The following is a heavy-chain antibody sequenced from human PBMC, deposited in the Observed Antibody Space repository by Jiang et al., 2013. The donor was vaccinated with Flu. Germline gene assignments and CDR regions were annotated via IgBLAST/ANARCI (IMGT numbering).Heavy chain of an antibody. CDR2: IIPILGIA. V-gene: IGHV1-69*04. Sequence: SGAEVKKPGSSVKVSCKASGGTFSSYTISWVRQAPGQGLEWMGRIIPILGIANYAQKFQGRVTITADKSTSTAYMELSSLRSEDTAVYYCARDFPSRYYDSSGYYASDYWGQGTLVTVSS. J-gene: IGHJ4*02. CDR3: ARDFPSRYYDSSGYYASDY. D-gene: IGHD3-22*01. CDR1: GGTFSSYT.